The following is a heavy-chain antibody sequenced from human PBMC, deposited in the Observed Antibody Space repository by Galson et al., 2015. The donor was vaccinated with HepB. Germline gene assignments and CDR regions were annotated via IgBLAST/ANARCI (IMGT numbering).Heavy chain of an antibody. CDR3: AKGWLTEYGSGNFDY. V-gene: IGHV3-23*01. J-gene: IGHJ4*02. D-gene: IGHD3-10*01. CDR1: GFTFSSYA. Sequence: SGAEVKKPGESLRISCAASGFTFSSYAMSWVRQAPGKGLEWVSAISGSGGSTYYADSVKGRFTISRDNSKNTLYLQMNSLRAEDTAVYYCAKGWLTEYGSGNFDYWGQGTLVTVSS. CDR2: ISGSGGST.